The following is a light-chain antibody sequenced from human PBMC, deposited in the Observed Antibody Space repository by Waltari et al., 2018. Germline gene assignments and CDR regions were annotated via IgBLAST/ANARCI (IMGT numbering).Light chain of an antibody. CDR3: SSYTSSSTLV. Sequence: QSALTQPASVSGSPGQSLTISCTGTSSDVGGYNYVSCYQQHPGNAPKLMIYDVSNRPSGVSNRFSGSKSGNTASLTISGLQAEDEADYYCSSYTSSSTLVFGGGTKLTVL. CDR1: SSDVGGYNY. J-gene: IGLJ2*01. V-gene: IGLV2-14*03. CDR2: DVS.